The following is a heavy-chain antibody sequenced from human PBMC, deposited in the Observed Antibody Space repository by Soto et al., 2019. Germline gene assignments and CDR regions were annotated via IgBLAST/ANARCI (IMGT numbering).Heavy chain of an antibody. J-gene: IGHJ6*02. CDR3: ARQSPTPGYYYFSYGRDV. CDR1: GYIFTLYW. CDR2: IYPGVSDT. D-gene: IGHD4-17*01. V-gene: IGHV5-51*01. Sequence: GESLKISCKASGYIFTLYWIGWVRQMPGKGLEWMGIIYPGVSDTRYSPSFQGQVTISADKSISTASLQWSSLKASDTAVYYCARQSPTPGYYYFSYGRDVWGQGTTVTVSS.